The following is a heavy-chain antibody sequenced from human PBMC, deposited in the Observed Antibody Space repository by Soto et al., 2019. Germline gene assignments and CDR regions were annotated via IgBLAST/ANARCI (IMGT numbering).Heavy chain of an antibody. CDR1: GFTFSSYS. CDR3: ARGRAAAGTVDY. V-gene: IGHV3-21*01. J-gene: IGHJ4*02. CDR2: ISSSSSYI. Sequence: EVQLVESGGGLVKPGGSLRLSCAASGFTFSSYSMNWVRQAPGKGLEWVSSISSSSSYIYYADSVKGRFTISRDNAKNSLYLQMNSLRAEDTAVYDCARGRAAAGTVDYWGQGTLVTVSS. D-gene: IGHD6-13*01.